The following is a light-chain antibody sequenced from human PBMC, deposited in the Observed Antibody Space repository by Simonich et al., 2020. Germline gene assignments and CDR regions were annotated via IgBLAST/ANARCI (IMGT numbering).Light chain of an antibody. CDR1: QGFSNY. CDR3: LQHNSYLEG. CDR2: AAS. V-gene: IGKV1D-17*01. Sequence: NIQMTQSPSAMSASVGDRVTITCRARQGFSNYLAWFQQKPGKVPKHLIYAASSLQSGVPSRFSGSGSGTEFTLTISSLQPEDFATYYCLQHNSYLEGFGPGTKVDIK. J-gene: IGKJ3*01.